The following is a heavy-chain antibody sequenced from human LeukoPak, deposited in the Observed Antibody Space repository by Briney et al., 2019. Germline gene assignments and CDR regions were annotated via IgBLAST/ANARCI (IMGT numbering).Heavy chain of an antibody. CDR2: ISYDGSNK. CDR3: AKPSAYHYYFDY. Sequence: GGSLRLSCAASGFTFSSYGMHWVRQAPGKGLEWVAVISYDGSNKYYADSVKGRFTISRDNSKNTLYLQMNSLRAEDTAVYYCAKPSAYHYYFDYWGQGTLVTVSS. V-gene: IGHV3-30*18. D-gene: IGHD2-2*01. CDR1: GFTFSSYG. J-gene: IGHJ4*02.